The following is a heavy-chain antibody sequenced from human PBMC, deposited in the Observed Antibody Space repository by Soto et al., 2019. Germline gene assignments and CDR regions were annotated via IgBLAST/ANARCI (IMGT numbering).Heavy chain of an antibody. V-gene: IGHV3-53*01. CDR1: GFTVSSNY. CDR3: ARDQGHDFWSAYYTNYYGMDV. CDR2: IYSGGST. Sequence: PGGSLRLSCAASGFTVSSNYMSWVRQAPGKGLEWVSVIYSGGSTYYADSVKGRFTISRDNSKNTLYLQMNSLRAEDTAVYYCARDQGHDFWSAYYTNYYGMDVWGQGTTVTVSS. D-gene: IGHD3-3*01. J-gene: IGHJ6*02.